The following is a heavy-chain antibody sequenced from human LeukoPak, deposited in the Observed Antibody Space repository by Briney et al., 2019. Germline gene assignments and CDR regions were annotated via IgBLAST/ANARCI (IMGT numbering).Heavy chain of an antibody. V-gene: IGHV3-23*01. CDR1: GFTFSRYA. CDR2: ISGSGGST. Sequence: GGSRRLSCAVSGFTFSRYAMSWVRQAPGKGLEWVSAISGSGGSTYYADSVKGRFTISRDNSKNTLYLQMNSLRAEDTAGYYCAKDLPRGNLYYWGPGTRVTVST. J-gene: IGHJ4*01. D-gene: IGHD1-7*01. CDR3: AKDLPRGNLYY.